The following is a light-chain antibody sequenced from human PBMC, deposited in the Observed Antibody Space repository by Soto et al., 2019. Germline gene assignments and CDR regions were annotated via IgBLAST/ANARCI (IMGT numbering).Light chain of an antibody. V-gene: IGKV3-20*01. CDR3: HHCGGSQP. CDR2: GAS. J-gene: IGKJ1*01. CDR1: QSISSSN. Sequence: EIVLTQSPGTLSLSPGERATLSCRASQSISSSNLAWYQQKPGQAPRLLIYGASSRATGIPDRFSGSGSGTDFTLTISSLEPEDFAVYFCHHCGGSQPFGPGTKVETK.